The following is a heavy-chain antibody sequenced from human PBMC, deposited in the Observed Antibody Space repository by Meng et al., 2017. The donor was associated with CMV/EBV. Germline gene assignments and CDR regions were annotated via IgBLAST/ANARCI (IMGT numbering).Heavy chain of an antibody. Sequence: ASVKVSCKASGYTFIGQYIHWVRQAPGQGLEWMGWINPNSGGTKYAQKFQGRVTMTRDTSISTVYMELSRVRFDDTAVYYCARAVMDVWGQGTTVTVSS. CDR1: GYTFIGQY. V-gene: IGHV1-2*02. J-gene: IGHJ6*02. CDR3: ARAVMDV. CDR2: INPNSGGT.